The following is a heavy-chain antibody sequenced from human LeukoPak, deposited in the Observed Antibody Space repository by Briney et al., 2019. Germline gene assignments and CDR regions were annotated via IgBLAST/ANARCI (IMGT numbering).Heavy chain of an antibody. CDR1: GFTFSSYA. V-gene: IGHV3-23*01. CDR3: AKSARITMVRGGNYFDY. J-gene: IGHJ4*02. CDR2: ISGSGGST. D-gene: IGHD3-10*01. Sequence: GGSLRLSCAASGFTFSSYAMSWVRQAPGKGLEWVSAISGSGGSTYYADSVKGRFTIPRDNSKNTLYLQMNSLRAEDTAVYYCAKSARITMVRGGNYFDYWGQGTLVTVSS.